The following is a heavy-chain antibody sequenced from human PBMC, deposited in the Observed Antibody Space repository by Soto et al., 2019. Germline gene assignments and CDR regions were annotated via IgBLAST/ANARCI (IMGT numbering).Heavy chain of an antibody. CDR1: GFTFSIYA. V-gene: IGHV3-30-3*01. J-gene: IGHJ4*02. Sequence: QVQLVESGGGVVQPGRSLRLSCAASGFTFSIYAMHWVRQAPGKGLEWVAVISYDGSNKYYADSVKGRFTISRDNSKNTLYLQMNSLRAEDTAVYYCARDKLEEVRGDLFDYWGQGTLVTVSS. CDR3: ARDKLEEVRGDLFDY. CDR2: ISYDGSNK. D-gene: IGHD3-10*01.